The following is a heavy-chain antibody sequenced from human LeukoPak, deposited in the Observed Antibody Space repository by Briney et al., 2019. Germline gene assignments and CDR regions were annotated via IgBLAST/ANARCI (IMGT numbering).Heavy chain of an antibody. CDR2: ISAYNGNT. CDR1: GYTFTSYG. V-gene: IGHV1-18*01. CDR3: ARESDYPYHYYGMDV. D-gene: IGHD4-17*01. J-gene: IGHJ6*02. Sequence: ASVKVSCKASGYTFTSYGISWVRQAPGQGLEWMGWISAYNGNTNYAQKLQGRVTMTTDTSTSTAYMELRSLRSDDTAVYYCARESDYPYHYYGMDVWGQGTTVTVSS.